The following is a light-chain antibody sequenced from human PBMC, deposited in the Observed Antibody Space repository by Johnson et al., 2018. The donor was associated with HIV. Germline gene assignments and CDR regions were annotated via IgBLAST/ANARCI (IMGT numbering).Light chain of an antibody. CDR2: ENY. CDR1: SSNIGNNY. V-gene: IGLV1-51*02. Sequence: QSVLTQPPSVSAAPGQKVAISCSGSSSNIGNNYVSWYQQLPGTAPKLLIYENYKRPSGIPDRFSGSKSGMSATLAITGLQTGDEADYYCGTWDTSLNAFVLGTGTSVIVL. J-gene: IGLJ1*01. CDR3: GTWDTSLNAFV.